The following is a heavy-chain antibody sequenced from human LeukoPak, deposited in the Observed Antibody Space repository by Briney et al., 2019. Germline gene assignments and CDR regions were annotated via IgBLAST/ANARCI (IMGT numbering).Heavy chain of an antibody. CDR2: ISSSSSYI. Sequence: GGSLRLSCAASGFTFDDYAMHWVRQAPGKGLEWVSSISSSSSYIYYADSVKGRFTISRDNAKNSLYLQMNGLRAEDTAVYYCARDGGEHDGYNTYYFDYWGQGTLVTVSS. CDR1: GFTFDDYA. V-gene: IGHV3-21*01. D-gene: IGHD5-24*01. CDR3: ARDGGEHDGYNTYYFDY. J-gene: IGHJ4*02.